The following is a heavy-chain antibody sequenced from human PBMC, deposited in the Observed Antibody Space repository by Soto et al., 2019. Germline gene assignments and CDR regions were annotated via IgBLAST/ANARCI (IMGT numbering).Heavy chain of an antibody. J-gene: IGHJ4*02. D-gene: IGHD2-21*02. CDR2: INPSGGST. V-gene: IGHV1-46*01. Sequence: ASVKVSCKASGYTFTSYYMHWVRQAPGQGLEWMGIINPSGGSTSYAQKFQGRVTMTRDTSTSTVYMELSSLRSEDTAVYYCATVQGYCGGDCYSDYWGQGTLVTVSS. CDR1: GYTFTSYY. CDR3: ATVQGYCGGDCYSDY.